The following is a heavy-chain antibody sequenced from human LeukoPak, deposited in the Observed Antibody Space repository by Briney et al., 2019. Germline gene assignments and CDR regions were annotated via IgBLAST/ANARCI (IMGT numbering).Heavy chain of an antibody. CDR1: GGSISATNW. CDR3: AREGGPYRPLDY. CDR2: VNLQGST. J-gene: IGHJ4*02. V-gene: IGHV4-4*02. Sequence: PSETLSLTCGVSGGSISATNWWTWFRQPPGKGLDWIGEVNLQGSTNYNPSLKSRVAISVDKSENHISLKLTSVTAADTAVYSCAREGGPYRPLDYSGQGTLVTVAS.